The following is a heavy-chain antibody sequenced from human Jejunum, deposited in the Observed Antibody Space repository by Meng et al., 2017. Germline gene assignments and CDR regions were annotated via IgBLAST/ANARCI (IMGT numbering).Heavy chain of an antibody. Sequence: GESLKISCAASGFTFSSYRRTWVRQAPGKGLEWVANINQDGGEKYYVDSVKGRFTISRDNAKNSLNLQMNSLSAEDTAVYYCARYRLFYYYYAMDVWGQGTAVTVSS. J-gene: IGHJ6*02. V-gene: IGHV3-7*01. CDR3: ARYRLFYYYYAMDV. CDR2: INQDGGEK. CDR1: GFTFSSYR. D-gene: IGHD2-21*01.